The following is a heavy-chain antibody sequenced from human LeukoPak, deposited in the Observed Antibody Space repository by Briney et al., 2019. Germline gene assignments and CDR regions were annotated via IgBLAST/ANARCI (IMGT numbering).Heavy chain of an antibody. CDR2: IYSGGST. V-gene: IGHV3-53*01. CDR1: GFTVSNNY. D-gene: IGHD3-9*01. CDR3: ARRPPTDWGLDY. J-gene: IGHJ4*02. Sequence: GGSLRLSCAASGFTVSNNYMSWVRQAPGKGLEWVSVIYSGGSTYYVDSVKGRFTISRDNSKNTLYLQMNSLRAEDTAVYYCARRPPTDWGLDYWGQGTLVTVSS.